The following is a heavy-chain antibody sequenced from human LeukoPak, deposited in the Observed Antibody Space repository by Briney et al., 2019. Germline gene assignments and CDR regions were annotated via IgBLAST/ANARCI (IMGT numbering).Heavy chain of an antibody. D-gene: IGHD3-3*01. CDR1: GGSISSGSYY. CDR2: IYTSGST. Sequence: PSQTLSLTCTVSGGSISSGSYYWRWIRQPAGKGLEWIGRIYTSGSTNYNPSLKSRVTISVDTSKNQFSLKLSSVTAADTAVYYCAGYDFWSGYFNYWGQATLVTVSS. CDR3: AGYDFWSGYFNY. J-gene: IGHJ4*02. V-gene: IGHV4-61*02.